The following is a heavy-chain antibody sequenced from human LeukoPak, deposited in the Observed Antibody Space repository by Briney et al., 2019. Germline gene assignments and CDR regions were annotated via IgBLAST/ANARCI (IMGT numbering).Heavy chain of an antibody. CDR1: GFTFSNSA. D-gene: IGHD6-19*01. Sequence: RGSLRLSCAASGFTFSNSAMYWVRQAPGKGLEFVSVISTNGDRTYYADSVKGRFTISRDNSKNTLYLQMGSLRADDMAVYYCARGVAISSSGWYDTFDYWGQGALVTVSS. J-gene: IGHJ4*02. CDR2: ISTNGDRT. V-gene: IGHV3-64*02. CDR3: ARGVAISSSGWYDTFDY.